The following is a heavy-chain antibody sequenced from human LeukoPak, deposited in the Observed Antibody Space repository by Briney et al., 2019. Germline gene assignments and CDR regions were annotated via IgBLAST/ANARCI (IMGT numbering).Heavy chain of an antibody. J-gene: IGHJ4*02. D-gene: IGHD3-22*01. CDR2: IKSKTSGGT. V-gene: IGHV3-15*05. CDR1: GFNFITTW. Sequence: GGSLRLSCATTGFNFITTWMSWVRQAPGKGLEWVGRIKSKTSGGTDYAESLKGRFIISRDDSKGTLFLQMNNLEAEDTAVYYCVIDDLYDSGGYFYDYFDYWGQGTLVTVSS. CDR3: VIDDLYDSGGYFYDYFDY.